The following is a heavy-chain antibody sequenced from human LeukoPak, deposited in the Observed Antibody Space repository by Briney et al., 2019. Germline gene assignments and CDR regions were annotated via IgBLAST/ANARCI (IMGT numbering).Heavy chain of an antibody. V-gene: IGHV3-48*01. Sequence: QPGGSLRLSCAASGFSFSSYSMNWVRQAPGKGLEWVSYITSSGSRIYYADSVKGRFTISRDNGKNSLYPQMNSLRAEDTAIYYRSRDMQLSTWGLGTMVTVSS. CDR2: ITSSGSRI. D-gene: IGHD3-16*02. J-gene: IGHJ3*01. CDR1: GFSFSSYS. CDR3: SRDMQLST.